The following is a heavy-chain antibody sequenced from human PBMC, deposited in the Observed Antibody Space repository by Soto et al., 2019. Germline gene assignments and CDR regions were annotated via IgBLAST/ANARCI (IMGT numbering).Heavy chain of an antibody. CDR2: IYQSGST. J-gene: IGHJ5*02. CDR3: ASIYDSSGYYYGNNWFDP. V-gene: IGHV4-30-2*05. Sequence: SETLSLTCAVSGDSISSGGYSWTWIRQPPGKGLEWIGHIYQSGSTLYNPSLKSRVSISVDTSKNQFSLKLSSVTAADTAVYYCASIYDSSGYYYGNNWFDPWGQGTLVTVSS. CDR1: GDSISSGGYS. D-gene: IGHD3-22*01.